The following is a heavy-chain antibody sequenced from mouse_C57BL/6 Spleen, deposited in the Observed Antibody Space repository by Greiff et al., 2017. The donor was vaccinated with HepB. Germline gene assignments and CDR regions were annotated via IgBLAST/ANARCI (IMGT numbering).Heavy chain of an antibody. D-gene: IGHD3-2*02. V-gene: IGHV1-76*01. J-gene: IGHJ3*01. CDR1: GYTFTDYY. Sequence: VKLMESGAELVRPGASVKLSCKASGYTFTDYYINWVKQRPGQGLEWIARIYPGSGNTYYNEKFKGKATLTAEKSSSTAYMQLSSLTSEDSAVYCCASGDSSGSPWFAYWGQGTLVTVSA. CDR2: IYPGSGNT. CDR3: ASGDSSGSPWFAY.